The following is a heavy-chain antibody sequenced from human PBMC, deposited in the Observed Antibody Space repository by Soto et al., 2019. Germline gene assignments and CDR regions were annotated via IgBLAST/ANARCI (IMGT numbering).Heavy chain of an antibody. CDR2: IKQDGSEK. J-gene: IGHJ4*02. Sequence: EVQLVESGGGLVQPGESLRLSCVASGFALSNYWINWVRQAPGKGLEWVANIKQDGSEKNYVDSVKGRFTISRDNARNSLYLQMNRLRAEDTAAYYCATETSTWGCWGQGTLVTFSS. CDR1: GFALSNYW. D-gene: IGHD7-27*01. V-gene: IGHV3-7*05. CDR3: ATETSTWGC.